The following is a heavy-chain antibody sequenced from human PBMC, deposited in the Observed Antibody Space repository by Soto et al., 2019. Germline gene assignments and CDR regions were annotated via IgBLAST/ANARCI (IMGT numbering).Heavy chain of an antibody. CDR1: GFTFSSYG. J-gene: IGHJ6*02. Sequence: QTGGSLRLSCAASGFTFSSYGMHWVRQAPGKGLEWVAVISYDGSNKYYADSVKGRFTISRDNSKNTLYLQMNSLRAEDTAVYYCAKDRGGYCSSTSCYYYGMDVWGQGTTVTVSS. CDR2: ISYDGSNK. D-gene: IGHD2-2*01. CDR3: AKDRGGYCSSTSCYYYGMDV. V-gene: IGHV3-30*18.